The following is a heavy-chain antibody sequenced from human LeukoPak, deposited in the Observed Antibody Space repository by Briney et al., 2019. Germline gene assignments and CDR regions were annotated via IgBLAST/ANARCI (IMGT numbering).Heavy chain of an antibody. CDR1: GFTFSSYA. J-gene: IGHJ4*02. CDR2: ISGSGGST. CDR3: AKGRYGSGKRPNFDY. V-gene: IGHV3-23*01. Sequence: GGSLRPSCAASGFTFSSYAMSWVRQAPGKGLEWVSAISGSGGSTYYADSVKGRFTISRDNSKNTLYLQMNSLRAEDTAVYYCAKGRYGSGKRPNFDYWGQGTLVTVSS. D-gene: IGHD3-10*01.